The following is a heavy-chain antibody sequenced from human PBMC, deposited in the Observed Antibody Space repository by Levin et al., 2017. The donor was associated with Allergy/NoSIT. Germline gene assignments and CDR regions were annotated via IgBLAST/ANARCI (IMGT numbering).Heavy chain of an antibody. CDR1: GFNFDAYA. V-gene: IGHV3-20*04. D-gene: IGHD6-13*01. CDR2: INWDGGST. Sequence: GGSLRLSCAASGFNFDAYAMSWVRQAPGKGLEWVSGINWDGGSTGYADSLKGRFTISRDNAKNSLYLQMNSLGAEDTAFYYCARDLGSSWLWYFDVWGRGTLVTVSS. CDR3: ARDLGSSWLWYFDV. J-gene: IGHJ2*01.